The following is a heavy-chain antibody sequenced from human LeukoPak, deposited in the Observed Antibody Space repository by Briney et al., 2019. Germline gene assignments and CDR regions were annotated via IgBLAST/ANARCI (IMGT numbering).Heavy chain of an antibody. Sequence: ASVKVSCKASGYTFTSYGISWVRQAPGQGLEWMGWISAYNGNTNYAQKLQGRVTMTTDTSTSTAYMELRSLRSDDTAVYYCARELVPIAAAGTIGWFDPWGQGTLVIVSS. J-gene: IGHJ5*02. V-gene: IGHV1-18*01. D-gene: IGHD6-13*01. CDR3: ARELVPIAAAGTIGWFDP. CDR2: ISAYNGNT. CDR1: GYTFTSYG.